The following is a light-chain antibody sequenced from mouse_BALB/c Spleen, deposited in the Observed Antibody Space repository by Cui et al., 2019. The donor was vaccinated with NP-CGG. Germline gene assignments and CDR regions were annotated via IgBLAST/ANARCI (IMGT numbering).Light chain of an antibody. CDR2: GTN. V-gene: IGLV1*01. Sequence: QAVVTLGSPLTTPPVETVTLTCRSSTGAVTTSNYANWVQEKPDHLFTGLIGGTNNRAPGVPARFSGSLIGDKAALTITGAQTEDEAIYFCALWYSNLWVFGGGTKLTVL. CDR3: ALWYSNLWV. J-gene: IGLJ1*01. CDR1: TGAVTTSNY.